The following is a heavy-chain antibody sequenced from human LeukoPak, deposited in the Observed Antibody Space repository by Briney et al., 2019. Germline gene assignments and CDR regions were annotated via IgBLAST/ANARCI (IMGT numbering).Heavy chain of an antibody. J-gene: IGHJ3*02. CDR1: GYTFTSYY. Sequence: GASVTVSCKASGYTFTSYYMHWVRQAPGQGLEGMGIINPSGGNTNYAQNFQGRVTMTRDTSTSTVYMELSSLRSEDTAVYYCARVRDGYNDAYDIWGQGTMVTVPS. CDR3: ARVRDGYNDAYDI. CDR2: INPSGGNT. V-gene: IGHV1-46*01. D-gene: IGHD5-24*01.